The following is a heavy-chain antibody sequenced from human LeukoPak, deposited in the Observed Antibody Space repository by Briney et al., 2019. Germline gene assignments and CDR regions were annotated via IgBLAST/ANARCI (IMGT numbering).Heavy chain of an antibody. J-gene: IGHJ1*01. CDR3: AKDFWYSSGWFATEYFQH. D-gene: IGHD6-19*01. Sequence: GGSLRLSCAASGFTFSSYAMSWVRQAPGKGLEWVSAISGSGGSTYHADSVKGRFTISRDNSKNTLYLQMNSLRAEDTAVYYCAKDFWYSSGWFATEYFQHWGQGTLVTVSS. CDR1: GFTFSSYA. CDR2: ISGSGGST. V-gene: IGHV3-23*01.